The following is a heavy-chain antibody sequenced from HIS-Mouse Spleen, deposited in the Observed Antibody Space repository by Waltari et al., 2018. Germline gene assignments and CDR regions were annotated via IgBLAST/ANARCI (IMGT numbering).Heavy chain of an antibody. V-gene: IGHV3-30*18. J-gene: IGHJ4*02. Sequence: QVQLVESGGGVVQPGRSLRLSCAASGFTFSSYGMHWVPRAPGKGLGWVAVISYDGRNKYYADSVKGRFTISRDNSKNTLYLQMNSLRAEDTAVYYCAKDKHHAFDYWGQGTLVTVSS. CDR1: GFTFSSYG. CDR3: AKDKHHAFDY. CDR2: ISYDGRNK.